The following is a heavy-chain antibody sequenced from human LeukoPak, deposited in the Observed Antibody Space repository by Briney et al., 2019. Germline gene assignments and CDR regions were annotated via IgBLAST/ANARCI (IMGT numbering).Heavy chain of an antibody. CDR3: ARSDYDFWSGYTYYFDY. V-gene: IGHV4-59*08. D-gene: IGHD3-3*01. J-gene: IGHJ4*02. CDR2: IYYSGST. Sequence: SETLSLTCTVSGGSISSYYWSWIRQPPGKGLEWIGYIYYSGSTNYNPSLKSRVTISVDTSKNQFSLKLSSVTAADAAVYYCARSDYDFWSGYTYYFDYWGQGTLVTVSS. CDR1: GGSISSYY.